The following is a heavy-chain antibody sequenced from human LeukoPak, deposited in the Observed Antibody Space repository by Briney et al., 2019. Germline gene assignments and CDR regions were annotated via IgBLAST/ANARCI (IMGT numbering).Heavy chain of an antibody. CDR2: FFYSGST. J-gene: IGHJ4*02. Sequence: SETLSLTCTVSGDSINSLDLWSWVRQPPGKGLEWIGSFFYSGSTYYNPSLKSRITISVDTSKKQFSLKLSSVTAADTAVYYCARTPILNYYDSSGYSDYWGQGTLVTVSS. CDR3: ARTPILNYYDSSGYSDY. V-gene: IGHV4-39*01. CDR1: GDSINSLDL. D-gene: IGHD3-22*01.